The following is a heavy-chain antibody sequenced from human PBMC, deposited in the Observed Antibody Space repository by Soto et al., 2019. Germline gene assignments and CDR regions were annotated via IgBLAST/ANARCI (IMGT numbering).Heavy chain of an antibody. V-gene: IGHV3-7*05. CDR3: GSSGWRDQNDY. D-gene: IGHD6-19*01. CDR1: GFTFSTYW. J-gene: IGHJ4*02. CDR2: INQDGSEK. Sequence: EVQLVESGGDLVQPGGSLRLSCAASGFTFSTYWMTWFRQAPGKGMEWVANINQDGSEKYYMDSVKGRFTISRDNAKNSLSLQMDSLRADDTAVYYCGSSGWRDQNDYWGLGTLVTVSS.